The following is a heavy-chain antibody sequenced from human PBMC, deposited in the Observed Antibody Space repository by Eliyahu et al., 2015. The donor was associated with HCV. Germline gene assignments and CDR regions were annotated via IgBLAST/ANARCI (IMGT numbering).Heavy chain of an antibody. V-gene: IGHV4-61*01. D-gene: IGHD3-10*01. CDR1: GGSVSSGPYY. Sequence: QVRLQESGPGLVKPSETLSLTCTVSGGSVSSGPYYWSWIRQPPGKGLEWIGHMYFSGGTKYNPSLKSRVTISVDTSKNQFSLKLSSVTAADTAVYYCARGQVRGVSDAEYFQHWGQGILVTVSS. CDR2: MYFSGGT. J-gene: IGHJ1*01. CDR3: ARGQVRGVSDAEYFQH.